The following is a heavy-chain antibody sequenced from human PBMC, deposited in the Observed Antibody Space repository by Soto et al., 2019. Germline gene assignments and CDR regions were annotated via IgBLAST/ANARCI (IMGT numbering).Heavy chain of an antibody. D-gene: IGHD2-2*01. CDR3: AKDFPHQGTSDSVGRDAFDI. Sequence: GGSLRLSCAASGFTFDDYAMHWVRQAPGKGLEWVSGISWNSGSIGYADSVKGRFTISRDNAKNSLYLQMNSLRAEDTALYYCAKDFPHQGTSDSVGRDAFDIWGQGTMVTV. V-gene: IGHV3-9*01. J-gene: IGHJ3*02. CDR1: GFTFDDYA. CDR2: ISWNSGSI.